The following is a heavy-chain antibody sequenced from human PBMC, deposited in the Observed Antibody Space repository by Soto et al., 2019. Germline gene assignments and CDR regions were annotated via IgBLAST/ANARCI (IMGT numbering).Heavy chain of an antibody. J-gene: IGHJ4*02. CDR1: GCSISSDDYY. Sequence: SETLSLTCTVSGCSISSDDYYLNWIRQRPGKGLECIGNIYYRGNTNDNRSLKSRIIMSMDMSDNQFSLNMNSVTAAYTAVYYFARTQGRHLDFWVQVILVTV. CDR3: ARTQGRHLDF. CDR2: IYYRGNT. V-gene: IGHV4-31*03.